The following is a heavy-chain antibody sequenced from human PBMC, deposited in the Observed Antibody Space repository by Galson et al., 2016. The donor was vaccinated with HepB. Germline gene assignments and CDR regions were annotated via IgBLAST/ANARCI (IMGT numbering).Heavy chain of an antibody. D-gene: IGHD6-6*01. CDR3: ARGKSGSSDY. Sequence: QSGAEVKEPGESLRIPCKGSGYSFTTYWITWVRQMPGKGLEWMGKIDPSDSYTNYSPSFQGHVTISADKSISTAYLQWSSLKASDTAMYYCARGKSGSSDYWSQGTLITVSS. CDR2: IDPSDSYT. CDR1: GYSFTTYW. J-gene: IGHJ4*02. V-gene: IGHV5-10-1*01.